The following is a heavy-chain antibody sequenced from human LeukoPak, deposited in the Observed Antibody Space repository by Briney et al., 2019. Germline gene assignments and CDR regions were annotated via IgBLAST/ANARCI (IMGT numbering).Heavy chain of an antibody. CDR1: GFTFDDYT. CDR2: ISWDGGST. Sequence: PGGSLRLSCAASGFTFDDYTMHWVRQAPGKGLEWVSLISWDGGSTYYADSVKGRFTISRDNSKNSLYLQMNSLRTEDTALYYCAKDTMWERHCSGGSCYSSYYMDVWGKGTTVTVSS. D-gene: IGHD2-15*01. V-gene: IGHV3-43*01. J-gene: IGHJ6*03. CDR3: AKDTMWERHCSGGSCYSSYYMDV.